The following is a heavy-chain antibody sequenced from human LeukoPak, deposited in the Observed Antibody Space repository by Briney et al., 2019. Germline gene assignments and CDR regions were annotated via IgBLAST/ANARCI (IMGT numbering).Heavy chain of an antibody. D-gene: IGHD2-2*01. CDR1: GFTFSDYY. J-gene: IGHJ4*02. Sequence: GGSLRLSCAASGFTFSDYYMSWIRQAPGKGLEWVSYISSSSSYTNYADSVKGRFTISRANSRNSLYLQMNSLRAEDTAVYYCAKGDTGWAIVPAAIAYWGQGTLLTVSS. CDR3: AKGDTGWAIVPAAIAY. CDR2: ISSSSSYT. V-gene: IGHV3-11*05.